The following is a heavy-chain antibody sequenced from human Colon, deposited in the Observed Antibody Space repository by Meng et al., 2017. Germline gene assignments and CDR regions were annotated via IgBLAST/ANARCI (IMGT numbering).Heavy chain of an antibody. CDR2: IYYSGST. V-gene: IGHV4-30-4*01. CDR3: ARSPYSGSALPFFDY. Sequence: VSVQESGPGLVNASQTLSLTCTVSGDSFNSPDYYWSWIRQPPEKGLEWIGYIYYSGSTYYNPSLKSRVSISGDTSNKQFSLKLTSVTAADTAVYYCARSPYSGSALPFFDYWGQGSLVTVSS. J-gene: IGHJ4*02. CDR1: GDSFNSPDYY. D-gene: IGHD1-26*01.